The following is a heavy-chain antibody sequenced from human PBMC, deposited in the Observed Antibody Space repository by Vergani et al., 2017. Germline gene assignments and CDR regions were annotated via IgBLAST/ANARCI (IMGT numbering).Heavy chain of an antibody. CDR2: ISSGGGDI. V-gene: IGHV3-23*01. Sequence: EVQLLESGGGLVQPGGSRRLSCAGAGFNFDTYTMAYVRQAPGKGLEWVATISSGGGDIFYADSVKGRFTSSKDNSKNTLFLQMNSLKDEDTAVYYCTTAWGLYYLHGEYFQYWGRGTLVSVSS. D-gene: IGHD3-10*01. J-gene: IGHJ1*01. CDR1: GFNFDTYT. CDR3: TTAWGLYYLHGEYFQY.